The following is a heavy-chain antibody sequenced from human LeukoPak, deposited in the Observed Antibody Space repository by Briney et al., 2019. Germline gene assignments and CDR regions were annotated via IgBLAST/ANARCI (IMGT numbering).Heavy chain of an antibody. J-gene: IGHJ4*02. CDR1: GGSVNNDNW. CDR2: IHHTGRI. Sequence: SETLSLTCAVSGGSVNNDNWWSWVRPSPGKGLEWFGEIHHTGRINYNPSLKSRVTISVDKSKNQFSLELTSVTAADTAVYYCARNGHYSLDYWGQGSLVTVSS. CDR3: ARNGHYSLDY. D-gene: IGHD2-21*01. V-gene: IGHV4-4*02.